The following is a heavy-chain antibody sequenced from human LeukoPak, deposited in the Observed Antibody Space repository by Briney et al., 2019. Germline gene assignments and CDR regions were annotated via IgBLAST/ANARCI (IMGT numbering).Heavy chain of an antibody. Sequence: SETLSLTCTVSGSSISSYYWSWIRQPPGKGLEWIGYIYYSGSTNYNPSLKSRVTISVDTSKNQFSLKLSSVTAADTAVYYCARVAVAGATYYFDYWGQGTLVTVTS. CDR3: ARVAVAGATYYFDY. CDR1: GSSISSYY. D-gene: IGHD6-19*01. J-gene: IGHJ4*02. CDR2: IYYSGST. V-gene: IGHV4-59*01.